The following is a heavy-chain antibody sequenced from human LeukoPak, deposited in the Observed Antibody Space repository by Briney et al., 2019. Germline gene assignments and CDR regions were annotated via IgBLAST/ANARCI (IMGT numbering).Heavy chain of an antibody. V-gene: IGHV3-74*01. D-gene: IGHD5-24*01. CDR1: GFPFSSYW. CDR2: INSDGSST. Sequence: GALRLSFAASGFPFSSYWMHWVRPAPGKGMVWVSRINSDGSSTSYPDSVKGRFNISRDIAKNTLYLQMNSLRAEDTAVYYCAVVEMATGPFDYWGQGTLVTVSS. CDR3: AVVEMATGPFDY. J-gene: IGHJ4*02.